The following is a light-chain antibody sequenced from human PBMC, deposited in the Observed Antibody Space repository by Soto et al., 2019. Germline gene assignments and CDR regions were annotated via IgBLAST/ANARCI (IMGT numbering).Light chain of an antibody. J-gene: IGLJ3*02. CDR2: YDD. CDR1: TSNVEDNA. V-gene: IGLV1-36*01. Sequence: QSVLTQPPSVSAAPGQRVTITCSVGTSNVEDNAVNWYQQLPGRAPKLLIYYDDLRPSGVSGRFSGSKSGTSASLAISGLQSEDEADYYCAAWDDSLNGWVFGGGTKLTVL. CDR3: AAWDDSLNGWV.